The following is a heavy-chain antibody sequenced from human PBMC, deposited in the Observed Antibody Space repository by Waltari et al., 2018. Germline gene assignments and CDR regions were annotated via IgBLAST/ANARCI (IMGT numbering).Heavy chain of an antibody. CDR3: ARDSRRIAVPGHLDY. V-gene: IGHV4-38-2*02. Sequence: QVQLQASGPGLVKPSETVSLICTVSNYSIPRRPSWGWIRQFPGRGLEWLVTIYESGSLFYNPSLNGRLTISIDRSKSQFSLSLRSVTAADTAVYYCARDSRRIAVPGHLDYWGQGTLVTVSS. D-gene: IGHD6-19*01. J-gene: IGHJ4*02. CDR1: NYSIPRRPS. CDR2: IYESGSL.